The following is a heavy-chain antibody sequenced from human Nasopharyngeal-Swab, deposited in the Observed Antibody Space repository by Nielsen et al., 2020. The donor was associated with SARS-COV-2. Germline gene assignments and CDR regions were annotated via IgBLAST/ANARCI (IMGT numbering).Heavy chain of an antibody. Sequence: LSLTCATSGFPFSPYTMTWVRQDPGKGLQWISYITSGNSVQYADSVRGRFTISRDNAKNSLYLQMNSLTAEDTAVYYCARERGGGYGDYWGQGTLVTVSS. CDR2: ITSGNSV. CDR1: GFPFSPYT. J-gene: IGHJ4*02. V-gene: IGHV3-48*04. D-gene: IGHD5-12*01. CDR3: ARERGGGYGDY.